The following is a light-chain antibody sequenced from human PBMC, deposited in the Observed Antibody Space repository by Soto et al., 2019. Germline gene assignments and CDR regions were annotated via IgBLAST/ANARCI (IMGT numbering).Light chain of an antibody. CDR3: CSSAGGFTWV. CDR1: SSDV. CDR2: YVT. J-gene: IGLJ3*02. Sequence: QPVLTQPRSVSGSPGQSVTISCIGTSSDVVSWYQQHPDKAPKLIIYYVTQRPSGVPDRFSASKSGNTASLTISGLQAEDEADYYCCSSAGGFTWVFGGGTKLTVL. V-gene: IGLV2-11*01.